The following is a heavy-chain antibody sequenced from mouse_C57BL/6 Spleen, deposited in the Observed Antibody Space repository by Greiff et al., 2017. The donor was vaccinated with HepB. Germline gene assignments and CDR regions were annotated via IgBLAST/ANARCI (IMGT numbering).Heavy chain of an antibody. CDR3: AREGDYDGGDFDY. Sequence: VQLQQPGAELVRPGSSVKLSFKASGYTFTSYWMHWVKQRPIQGLEWIGNIDPSDSETHYNQKFKDKATLTVDKSSSTTYMQLSSLTSEDSAVYYCAREGDYDGGDFDYWGQGTTLTVSS. CDR1: GYTFTSYW. CDR2: IDPSDSET. V-gene: IGHV1-52*01. D-gene: IGHD2-4*01. J-gene: IGHJ2*01.